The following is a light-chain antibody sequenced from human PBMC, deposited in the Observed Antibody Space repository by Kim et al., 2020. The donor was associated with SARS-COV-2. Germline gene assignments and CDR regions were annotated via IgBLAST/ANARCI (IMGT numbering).Light chain of an antibody. Sequence: QSALTQPRSVSGSPGQSVTISCTGTSSDVGAYNYVSWYQQHPGKAPKLMIYDVTKRPSGVPDRFSVSKSGNTASLIISGLQPEDEADYYCCSYAGTYTWVFGGGTQLTVL. CDR2: DVT. V-gene: IGLV2-11*01. CDR1: SSDVGAYNY. CDR3: CSYAGTYTWV. J-gene: IGLJ3*02.